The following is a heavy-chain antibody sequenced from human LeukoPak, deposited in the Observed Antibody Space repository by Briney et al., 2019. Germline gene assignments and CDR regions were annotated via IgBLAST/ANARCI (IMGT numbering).Heavy chain of an antibody. CDR1: GFTFSSYA. CDR3: AKGRDSSGYYETFYFDY. Sequence: PGGSLRLSCAASGFTFSSYAMSWVRQAPGKGLEWVSAISGSGGSTYYADPVKGRFTISRDNSKNTLYLQMNSLRAEDTAVYYCAKGRDSSGYYETFYFDYWGQGTLVTVSS. V-gene: IGHV3-23*01. D-gene: IGHD3-22*01. J-gene: IGHJ4*02. CDR2: ISGSGGST.